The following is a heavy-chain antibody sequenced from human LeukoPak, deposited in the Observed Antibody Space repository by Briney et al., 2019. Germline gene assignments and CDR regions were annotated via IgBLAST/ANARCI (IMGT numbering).Heavy chain of an antibody. CDR3: ARVRLRLGELSPNYYYYMDV. V-gene: IGHV1-69*05. D-gene: IGHD3-16*02. Sequence: SVKVSCKASGRTFSSYAISWVRQAPGQGLEWMGGIIPIFGTANYAQKFQGRVTITTDESTSTAYMELSSLRSEDTAVYYCARVRLRLGELSPNYYYYMDVWGRGTTVTVSS. CDR2: IIPIFGTA. J-gene: IGHJ6*03. CDR1: GRTFSSYA.